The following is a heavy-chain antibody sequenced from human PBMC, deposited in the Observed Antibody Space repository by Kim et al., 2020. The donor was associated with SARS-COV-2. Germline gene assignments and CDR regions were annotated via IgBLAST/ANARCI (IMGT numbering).Heavy chain of an antibody. CDR3: ARERITMITDY. Sequence: KYYADPVKGRFTISRDNSKNTLYLQMNSLRAEDTAVYYCARERITMITDYWGQGTLVTVSS. D-gene: IGHD3-22*01. V-gene: IGHV3-33*01. CDR2: K. J-gene: IGHJ4*02.